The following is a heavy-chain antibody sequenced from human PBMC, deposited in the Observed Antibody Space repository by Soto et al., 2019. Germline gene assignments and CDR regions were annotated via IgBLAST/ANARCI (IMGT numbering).Heavy chain of an antibody. CDR2: IYYSGST. J-gene: IGHJ6*02. D-gene: IGHD2-2*01. Sequence: SETLSLTCTVSCGSISSYYWSWIRQPPGKGLEWIGYIYYSGSTNYNPSLKSRVTISVDTSKNQFSLKLSSVTAADTAVYYCARGADCSSTSCYPRYYYYYGMDVWGQGTTVTVSS. V-gene: IGHV4-59*01. CDR3: ARGADCSSTSCYPRYYYYYGMDV. CDR1: CGSISSYY.